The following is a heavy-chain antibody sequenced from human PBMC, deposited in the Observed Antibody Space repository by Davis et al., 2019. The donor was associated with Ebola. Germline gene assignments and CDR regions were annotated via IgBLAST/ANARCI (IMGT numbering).Heavy chain of an antibody. D-gene: IGHD2/OR15-2a*01. J-gene: IGHJ3*02. CDR1: GFTFSSYS. Sequence: GESLKISCAASGFTFSSYSMNWVRQAPGKGLEWVSTFGTGGDTYYADSAKGRFAISRDNSRGTLYLQMNSLRVEDSAIYYCVKDSSNIWFDIWGQGTLVTVSS. CDR2: FGTGGDT. V-gene: IGHV3-23*01. CDR3: VKDSSNIWFDI.